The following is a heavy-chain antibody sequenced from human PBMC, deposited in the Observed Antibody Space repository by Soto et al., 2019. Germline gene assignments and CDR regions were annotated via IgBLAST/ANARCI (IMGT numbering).Heavy chain of an antibody. Sequence: TLSLTFTVSGHSIGNYYWSWLRQPPGKGLEWMGYIYRSGSTKYSPSLKRRATLSLATPKHHFSLKLTSVTAEDTAVSYCARDRSLWHPFDNWGQGTLVTVSS. CDR2: IYRSGST. CDR3: ARDRSLWHPFDN. D-gene: IGHD1-26*01. J-gene: IGHJ4*02. CDR1: GHSIGNYY. V-gene: IGHV4-59*01.